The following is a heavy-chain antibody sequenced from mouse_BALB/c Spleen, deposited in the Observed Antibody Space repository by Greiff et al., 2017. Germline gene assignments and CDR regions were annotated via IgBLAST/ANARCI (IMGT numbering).Heavy chain of an antibody. CDR3: ARNRYDGAMDY. CDR1: GYSITSDYA. J-gene: IGHJ4*01. D-gene: IGHD2-14*01. V-gene: IGHV3-2*02. CDR2: ISYSGST. Sequence: EVKLVESGPGLVKPSQSLSLTCTVTGYSITSDYAWNWIRQFPGNKLEWMGYISYSGSTSYNPSLKSRISITRDTSKKQFFLQLNSVTTEDTATYYCARNRYDGAMDYWGQGTSVTVSS.